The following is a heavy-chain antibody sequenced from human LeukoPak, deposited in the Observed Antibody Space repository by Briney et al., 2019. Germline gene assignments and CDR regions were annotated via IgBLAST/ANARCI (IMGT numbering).Heavy chain of an antibody. CDR3: ARAKVVSGTLDY. CDR1: GYTFTDYS. J-gene: IGHJ4*02. Sequence: GASVKVSCKASGYTFTDYSMNWVRQAPGQGLEWLGIINPSGGSTSYAQKFQGRVTMTRDTSTYKVYMELSSLRSEDTAVYYCARAKVVSGTLDYWGQGTLVTVSS. D-gene: IGHD3-22*01. CDR2: INPSGGST. V-gene: IGHV1-46*01.